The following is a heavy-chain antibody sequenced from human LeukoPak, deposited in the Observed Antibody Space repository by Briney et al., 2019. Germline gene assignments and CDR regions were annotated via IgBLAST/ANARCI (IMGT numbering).Heavy chain of an antibody. CDR2: ISAYNGNT. J-gene: IGHJ5*02. V-gene: IGHV1-18*01. Sequence: ASVTVSCKASGYTFTSYGISWVRQAPGQGLEWMGWISAYNGNTNYAQKLQGRVTMTTDTSTSTAYMELRSLRSDDTAVYYCARALARLSWFDPWGQGTLVTVSS. CDR1: GYTFTSYG. D-gene: IGHD6-6*01. CDR3: ARALARLSWFDP.